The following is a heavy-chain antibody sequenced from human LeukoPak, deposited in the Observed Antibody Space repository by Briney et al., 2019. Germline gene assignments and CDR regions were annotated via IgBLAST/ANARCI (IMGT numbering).Heavy chain of an antibody. J-gene: IGHJ4*02. V-gene: IGHV3-33*01. CDR2: IWYDGTNK. CDR1: GFTFSSYD. CDR3: ARDYAHSYGQFDC. Sequence: GGSLRLSCAASGFTFSSYDMHWVRQAPGKGLEWVAVIWYDGTNKYFADSVKGRFTISRDNSKNTLFLQMNTLRAEDTALYYCARDYAHSYGQFDCWGQGTLVAVSS. D-gene: IGHD2-2*01.